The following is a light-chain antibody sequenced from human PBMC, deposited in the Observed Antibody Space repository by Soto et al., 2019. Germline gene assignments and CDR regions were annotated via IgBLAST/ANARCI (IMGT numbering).Light chain of an antibody. J-gene: IGKJ3*01. Sequence: AIQMTQSPSSLSASVGDRVTITCRASQGIRNDLGWYQQKPGKAPKLLIYAASSLQSGVPLRFSGSGSGTDFTLTISSLQPEYFATYYCLQDYTYPFTFGPGTKVDIK. V-gene: IGKV1-6*01. CDR2: AAS. CDR3: LQDYTYPFT. CDR1: QGIRND.